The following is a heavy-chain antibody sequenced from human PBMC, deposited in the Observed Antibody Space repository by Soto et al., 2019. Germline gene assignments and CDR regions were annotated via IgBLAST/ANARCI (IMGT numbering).Heavy chain of an antibody. Sequence: PSETLSLTCTVSGGSISSYYWSWIRQPPGKGLEWIGYIYYSGSTNYNPSLKSRVTISVDTSKNQFSLKLSSVTAADTAVYYCARGSCGGDCPYAGWFDPWGQGTLVTVSS. V-gene: IGHV4-59*01. J-gene: IGHJ5*02. D-gene: IGHD2-21*01. CDR1: GGSISSYY. CDR3: ARGSCGGDCPYAGWFDP. CDR2: IYYSGST.